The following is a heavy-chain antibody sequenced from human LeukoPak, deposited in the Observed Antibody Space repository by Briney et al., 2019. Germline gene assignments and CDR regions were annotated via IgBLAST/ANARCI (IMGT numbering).Heavy chain of an antibody. J-gene: IGHJ5*02. D-gene: IGHD3-10*01. V-gene: IGHV4-61*02. CDR3: ARGELLWFGEFPNWFDP. Sequence: SETLSLTCTVSGGSISSGSYYWSWIRQPAGKGLEWIGRSYTSGSTNYNPSLKSRVTMSVDTSKNQFSLKLSSVTAADTAVYYCARGELLWFGEFPNWFDPWGQGTLITVSS. CDR2: SYTSGST. CDR1: GGSISSGSYY.